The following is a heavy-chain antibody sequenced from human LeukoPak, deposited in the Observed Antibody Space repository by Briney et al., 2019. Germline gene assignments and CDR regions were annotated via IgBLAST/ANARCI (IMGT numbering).Heavy chain of an antibody. CDR1: GYTFTGYY. Sequence: GASVKVSCKASGYTFTGYYMHWVRQAPGQGLEWMGWINPNSGGTNYAQKFQGRVTMTRDTSISTAYMELSRLRSDDTAVHYCARGGSYYDSSGYSYYYYYMDVWGKGTTVTVSS. V-gene: IGHV1-2*02. CDR3: ARGGSYYDSSGYSYYYYYMDV. J-gene: IGHJ6*03. CDR2: INPNSGGT. D-gene: IGHD3-22*01.